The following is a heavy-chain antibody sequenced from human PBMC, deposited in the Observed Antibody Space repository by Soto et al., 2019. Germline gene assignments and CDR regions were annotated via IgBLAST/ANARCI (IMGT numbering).Heavy chain of an antibody. CDR2: LTGSSSNI. Sequence: GGSLRLSCAASGFSFRHYAMSWVRQAPGKGLEWISTLTGSSSNIYYADSVKGRFAISRDNSRNTLYLQMNSLTAEDTAVYYCANGRATYGLLTHDYWGQGTLVTVSS. CDR3: ANGRATYGLLTHDY. V-gene: IGHV3-23*01. J-gene: IGHJ4*02. D-gene: IGHD3-10*01. CDR1: GFSFRHYA.